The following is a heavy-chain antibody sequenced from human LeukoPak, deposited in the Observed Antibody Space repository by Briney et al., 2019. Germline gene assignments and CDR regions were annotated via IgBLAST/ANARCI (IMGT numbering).Heavy chain of an antibody. Sequence: SETLSLTCAVYGGPFSGYYWSWIRQPPGKGLEWIGEINHSGSTNYNPSLKSRVTISVDTSKNQFSLKLSSVTAADTAVYYCARGHVTTVIPFDYWGQGTLVTVSS. CDR3: ARGHVTTVIPFDY. CDR2: INHSGST. V-gene: IGHV4-34*01. CDR1: GGPFSGYY. J-gene: IGHJ4*02. D-gene: IGHD4-17*01.